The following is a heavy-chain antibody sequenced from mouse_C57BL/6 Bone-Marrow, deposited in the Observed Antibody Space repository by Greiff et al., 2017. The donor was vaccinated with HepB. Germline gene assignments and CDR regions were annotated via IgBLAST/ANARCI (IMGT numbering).Heavy chain of an antibody. CDR3: ARGESYEMDY. V-gene: IGHV1-19*01. CDR1: GYTFTDYY. J-gene: IGHJ4*01. D-gene: IGHD2-12*01. Sequence: EVQLQQSGPVLVKPGASVKMSCKASGYTFTDYYMNWVKQSHGKSLEWIGVINPYNGGTSYNQKFKGKATLTVDKSSSTAYMELNSLTSEDSAVYYCARGESYEMDYWGQGTSVTVSS. CDR2: INPYNGGT.